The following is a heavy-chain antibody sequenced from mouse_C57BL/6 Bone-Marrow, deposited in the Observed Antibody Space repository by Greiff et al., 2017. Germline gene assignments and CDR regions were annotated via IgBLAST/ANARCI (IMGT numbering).Heavy chain of an antibody. V-gene: IGHV2-9-1*01. Sequence: VQLQESGPGLVAPSQSLSITCTVSGFSLTSYAISWVRQPPGKGLEWLGVIWTGGGTNYNSALKSRLSISKDNSKSQVFLKMNSLQTDDTARYYCARNKGYSNYWYYFDYWGQGTTLTVSS. D-gene: IGHD2-5*01. CDR3: ARNKGYSNYWYYFDY. J-gene: IGHJ2*01. CDR2: IWTGGGT. CDR1: GFSLTSYA.